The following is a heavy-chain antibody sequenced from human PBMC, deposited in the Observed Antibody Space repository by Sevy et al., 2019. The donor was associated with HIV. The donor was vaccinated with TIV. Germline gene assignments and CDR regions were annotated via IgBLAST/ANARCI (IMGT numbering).Heavy chain of an antibody. CDR3: AKDGGSGSGPSAEYFHH. J-gene: IGHJ1*01. Sequence: GGSLRLSCAASGFTFDAYAMHWVRQAPGKGLEWVSGISWNSAFIGYADSVKGRLTISRDNAKNSLYLQMNSVKPEDTAFYYCAKDGGSGSGPSAEYFHHWGQGTLVTVSS. V-gene: IGHV3-9*01. CDR1: GFTFDAYA. CDR2: ISWNSAFI. D-gene: IGHD6-19*01.